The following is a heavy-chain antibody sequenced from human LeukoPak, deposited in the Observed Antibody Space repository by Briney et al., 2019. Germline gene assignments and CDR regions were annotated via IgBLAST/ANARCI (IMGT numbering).Heavy chain of an antibody. CDR1: GFTFSDYY. D-gene: IGHD6-19*01. CDR3: AKDPTGDCSGWYKNWFDS. CDR2: ISSSCSTI. J-gene: IGHJ5*01. Sequence: GGSLRLSCAASGFTFSDYYISWIRQAPAKGLARVSYISSSCSTIYYANSVKGRFTISRDKAKNSLYLQMNSLTAADTAVYYCAKDPTGDCSGWYKNWFDSWGQGTLVTVSS. V-gene: IGHV3-11*01.